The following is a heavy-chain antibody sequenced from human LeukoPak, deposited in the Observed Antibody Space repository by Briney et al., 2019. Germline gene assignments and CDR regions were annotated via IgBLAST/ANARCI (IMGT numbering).Heavy chain of an antibody. D-gene: IGHD3-16*01. CDR3: TRRGDTSPYYFDS. Sequence: SETLSLTCAVSGGSIRSRTWWNWVRQPPGKGLEWIGEIYHSGTTNYNPSLKSRVTILVDKSKNQFSLRLNSVTVADTAVYFCTRRGDTSPYYFDSWGQGTLVTVSS. V-gene: IGHV4-4*02. J-gene: IGHJ4*02. CDR2: IYHSGTT. CDR1: GGSIRSRTW.